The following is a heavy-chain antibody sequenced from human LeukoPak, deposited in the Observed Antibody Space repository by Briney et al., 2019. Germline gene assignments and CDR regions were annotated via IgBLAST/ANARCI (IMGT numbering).Heavy chain of an antibody. V-gene: IGHV3-30*03. D-gene: IGHD3-3*01. CDR1: GFTFSTFG. J-gene: IGHJ5*02. Sequence: GGSLRLSCAASGFTFSTFGMHWVRQAPGKGLEWVAVISYDGGNKFYADSVKGRFTISRDNSRNTLYLQMNSLRVEDTAVYYCARVYYASWSGQPLSQHWLDPWGQGTLVTVSS. CDR2: ISYDGGNK. CDR3: ARVYYASWSGQPLSQHWLDP.